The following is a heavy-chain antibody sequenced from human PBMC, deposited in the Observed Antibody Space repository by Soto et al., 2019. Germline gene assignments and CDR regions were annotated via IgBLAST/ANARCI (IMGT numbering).Heavy chain of an antibody. D-gene: IGHD2-21*01. CDR1: GFTFTSYS. CDR2: IRGTT. CDR3: ARDDSFAFDI. J-gene: IGHJ3*02. V-gene: IGHV3-48*01. Sequence: EVQLVESGGGLVQPGGSLRLSCAASGFTFTSYSMIWVRQAPGKGLEWVSYIRGTTHYADSVKGRCTISRDNARSSLYLQMNSLRADDTAVYYCARDDSFAFDIWGQGTMVTVSS.